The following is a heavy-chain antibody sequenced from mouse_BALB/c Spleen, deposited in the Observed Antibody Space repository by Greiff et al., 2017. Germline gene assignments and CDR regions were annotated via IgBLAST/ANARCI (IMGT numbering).Heavy chain of an antibody. Sequence: EVQGVESGPELVKPGASVKISCKASGYTFTDYNMHWVKQSHGKSLEWIGYIYPYNGGTGYNQKFKSKATLTVDNSSSTAYMELRSLTSEDSAVYYCARILGDYAMDYWGQGTSVTVSS. V-gene: IGHV1S29*02. CDR3: ARILGDYAMDY. J-gene: IGHJ4*01. CDR2: IYPYNGGT. CDR1: GYTFTDYN.